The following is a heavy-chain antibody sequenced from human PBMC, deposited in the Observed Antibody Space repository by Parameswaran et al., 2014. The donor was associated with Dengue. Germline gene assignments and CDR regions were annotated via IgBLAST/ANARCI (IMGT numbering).Heavy chain of an antibody. CDR1: GFSLSNARMG. CDR3: ARLPGIAVAGYYYYYGMDV. CDR2: IFSNDEK. J-gene: IGHJ6*02. Sequence: ETLSLTCTVSGFSLSNARMGVSWIRQPPGKALEWLAHIFSNDEKSYSTSLKSRLTISKDTSKSQVVLTMTNMDPVDTATYYCARLPGIAVAGYYYYYGMDVWGQGTTVTVSS. V-gene: IGHV2-26*01. D-gene: IGHD6-19*01.